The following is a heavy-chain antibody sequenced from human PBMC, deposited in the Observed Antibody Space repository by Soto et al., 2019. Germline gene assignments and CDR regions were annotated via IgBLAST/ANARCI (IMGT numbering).Heavy chain of an antibody. Sequence: ASVKVSCKASGYTFTSYAMHWVRQAPGQRLEWMGWINAGNGNTKYSQKFQGRVTITRDTSASTAYMELSSLRSEDTAVCYCAREQWPEYCVGDCAFDYWGQGTLVTVSS. J-gene: IGHJ4*02. CDR1: GYTFTSYA. CDR3: AREQWPEYCVGDCAFDY. V-gene: IGHV1-3*01. D-gene: IGHD2-21*02. CDR2: INAGNGNT.